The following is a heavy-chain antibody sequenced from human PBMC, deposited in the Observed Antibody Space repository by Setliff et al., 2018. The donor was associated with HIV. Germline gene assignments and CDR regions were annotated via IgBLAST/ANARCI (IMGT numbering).Heavy chain of an antibody. CDR2: IYYTGNT. CDR3: ARTGGSGSYYIYAPHFDY. Sequence: SETLSLTCSVSGGSFSGYHWNWIRQPAGKGLEWIGRIYYTGNTDYNPSLKSRVTMSMDTSKNQFSLKLSSVTAADTAVYYCARTGGSGSYYIYAPHFDYWGQGTLVTVSS. J-gene: IGHJ4*02. D-gene: IGHD3-10*01. V-gene: IGHV4-4*07. CDR1: GGSFSGYH.